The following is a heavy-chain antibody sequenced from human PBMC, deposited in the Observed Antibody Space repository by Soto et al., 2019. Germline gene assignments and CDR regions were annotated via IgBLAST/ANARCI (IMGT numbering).Heavy chain of an antibody. CDR3: AREQQQLQLGCDY. D-gene: IGHD6-13*01. CDR1: GYTFTSYA. CDR2: INAGNGNT. Sequence: GASVKVSCKASGYTFTSYAMHWVRQAPGQRLEWMGWINAGNGNTKYSQKFQGRVTITRDTSASTAYMELSSLRSEDAAVYYCAREQQQLQLGCDYWGQGTLVTVSS. J-gene: IGHJ4*02. V-gene: IGHV1-3*01.